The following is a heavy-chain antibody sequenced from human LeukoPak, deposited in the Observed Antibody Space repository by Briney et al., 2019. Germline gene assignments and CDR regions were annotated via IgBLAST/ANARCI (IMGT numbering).Heavy chain of an antibody. CDR1: GYAFTNYG. CDR3: ARGITAVDTVY. Sequence: GASVNVSCRASGYAFTNYGITWVRQAPGQGLEWMGWINPNTGGTNYAQKFQGRVTMTRDTSISTAYMDLGRLRSDDTAVYYCARGITAVDTVYWGQGTLATVSS. V-gene: IGHV1-2*02. CDR2: INPNTGGT. D-gene: IGHD6-13*01. J-gene: IGHJ4*02.